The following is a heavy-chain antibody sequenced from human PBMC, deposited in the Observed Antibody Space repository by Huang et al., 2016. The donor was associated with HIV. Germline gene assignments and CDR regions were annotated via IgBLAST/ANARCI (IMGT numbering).Heavy chain of an antibody. CDR1: GGSMSSYY. CDR2: IYYSGST. CDR3: ASASIAARRWFDP. V-gene: IGHV4-59*01. J-gene: IGHJ5*02. D-gene: IGHD6-6*01. Sequence: KPSETLSLTCTVAGGSMSSYYWSWIRQPPGKGLEWIGYIYYSGSTNYNPSLKRRVTISVDTSKNQFSLRLSSVTAADTAVYYCASASIAARRWFDPWGQGSLVTVSS.